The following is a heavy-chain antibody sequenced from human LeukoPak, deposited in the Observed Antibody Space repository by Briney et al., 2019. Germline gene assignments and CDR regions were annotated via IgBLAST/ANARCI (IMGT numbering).Heavy chain of an antibody. CDR2: INHSGST. CDR1: GGSFSGYY. D-gene: IGHD3-22*01. CDR3: ARVTGYMIEDYFDY. V-gene: IGHV4-34*01. Sequence: SETLSLTCAVYGGSFSGYYWSWIRQPPGRGLEWIGEINHSGSTNYNPSLKSRVTISVDTSKNQFSLKLSSVTAADTAVYYCARVTGYMIEDYFDYWGQGTLVTVSS. J-gene: IGHJ4*02.